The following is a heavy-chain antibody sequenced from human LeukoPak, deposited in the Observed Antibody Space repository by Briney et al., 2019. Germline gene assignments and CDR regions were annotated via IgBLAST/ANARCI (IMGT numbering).Heavy chain of an antibody. V-gene: IGHV1-69*04. Sequence: GASVKVSCKASGGTFSSYAISWVRQAPGQGLEWMGRIIPILGIANYAQKFQGRVTITADKSTSTAYMELSSLRSEDTAVYYCAREGIGNYYYGMDAWGQGTTVTVSS. CDR2: IIPILGIA. J-gene: IGHJ6*02. CDR3: AREGIGNYYYGMDA. CDR1: GGTFSSYA. D-gene: IGHD1-26*01.